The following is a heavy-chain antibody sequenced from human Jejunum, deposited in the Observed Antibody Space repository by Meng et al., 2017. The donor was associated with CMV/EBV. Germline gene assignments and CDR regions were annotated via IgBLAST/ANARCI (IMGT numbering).Heavy chain of an antibody. V-gene: IGHV3-23*01. CDR1: GVTFSSHS. J-gene: IGHJ4*02. Sequence: GSQRLSRPASGVTFSSHSMSWVRQAPGKGLKWVSTITGSGDNTYYADSVKGRFTISRDNSKNTLYLQMNSLRADDTAVYYCAKLSDSWGQGTLVTVSS. CDR3: AKLSDS. CDR2: ITGSGDNT.